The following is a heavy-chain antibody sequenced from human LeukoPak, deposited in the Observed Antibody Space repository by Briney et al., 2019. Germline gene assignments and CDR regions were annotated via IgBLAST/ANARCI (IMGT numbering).Heavy chain of an antibody. V-gene: IGHV1-46*01. CDR2: ITPSGDTT. CDR3: ARRGHYSETSGLHY. J-gene: IGHJ4*02. Sequence: ASVKVSCKASGYTLTSYYMHWARQAPGQGLEWKGKITPSGDTTSNAQKFQGRITMARDTSTNTVYMELSSLRSEDTAVYYCARRGHYSETSGLHYWGQGTLVTVSS. D-gene: IGHD3-22*01. CDR1: GYTLTSYY.